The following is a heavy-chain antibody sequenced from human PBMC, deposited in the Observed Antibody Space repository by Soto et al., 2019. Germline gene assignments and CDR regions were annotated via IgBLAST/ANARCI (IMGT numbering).Heavy chain of an antibody. V-gene: IGHV4-39*01. Sequence: QLQLQESGPGLVKPSETLSLTCTVSGGSISSSSSYWGWIRQPPGKGLEWIGSIHYGGNTYSNPSLKSRVTMSVDASKNQFSLKLSSVTAADTAVYYCAGRDCSFTSCYLEDPFDIWGQGTMVTVSS. CDR2: IHYGGNT. J-gene: IGHJ3*02. CDR3: AGRDCSFTSCYLEDPFDI. D-gene: IGHD2-2*01. CDR1: GGSISSSSSY.